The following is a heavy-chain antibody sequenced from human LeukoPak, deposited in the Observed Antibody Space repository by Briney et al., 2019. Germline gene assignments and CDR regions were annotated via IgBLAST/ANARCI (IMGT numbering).Heavy chain of an antibody. D-gene: IGHD2-21*02. CDR3: AKDGLVVTAIRDQYYFDY. J-gene: IGHJ4*02. V-gene: IGHV3-23*01. CDR2: ISGSGGYT. CDR1: GFTFSSYA. Sequence: GGPLRLSCAASGFTFSSYAMIWVRQAPGKGLEWVSAISGSGGYTYYADSVKGRFTISRDNSKNTLYLQMNSLRAEDTAVYYCAKDGLVVTAIRDQYYFDYRGQGTLVTVSS.